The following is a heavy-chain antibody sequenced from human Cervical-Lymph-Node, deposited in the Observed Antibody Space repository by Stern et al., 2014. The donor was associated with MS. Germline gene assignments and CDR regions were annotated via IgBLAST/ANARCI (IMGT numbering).Heavy chain of an antibody. CDR3: ARDQAGIAAH. D-gene: IGHD6-13*01. CDR1: GVTFSSLS. J-gene: IGHJ4*02. V-gene: IGHV1-69*05. CDR2: ISPMFGTS. Sequence: QVQLMQSGAELKKPGSSVKVSCKASGVTFSSLSVSWVRRAPGHGLQWLGGISPMFGTSNYAKKFQDRVNIFTDESTHTVYMKLSGLISEDTAVYYCARDQAGIAAHWGQGTLVTVSS.